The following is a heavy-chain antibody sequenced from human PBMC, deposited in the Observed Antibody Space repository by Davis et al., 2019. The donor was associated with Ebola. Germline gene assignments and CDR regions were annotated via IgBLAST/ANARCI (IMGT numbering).Heavy chain of an antibody. V-gene: IGHV4-34*01. CDR2: INHSGST. CDR3: ARGLRSGKYYYGMDV. CDR1: GGSFSGYY. Sequence: PSETLSLTCAVYGGSFSGYYWSWIRQPPGKGLEWIGEINHSGSTNYNPSLKSRVTISVDTSKNQFSLKLSSVTAADTAVYYCARGLRSGKYYYGMDVWGQGTTVTVSS. D-gene: IGHD3-3*01. J-gene: IGHJ6*02.